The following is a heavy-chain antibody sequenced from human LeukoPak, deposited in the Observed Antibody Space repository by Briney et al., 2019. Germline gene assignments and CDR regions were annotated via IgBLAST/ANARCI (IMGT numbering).Heavy chain of an antibody. D-gene: IGHD5-18*01. Sequence: SETLSLTCTVSGGSISSYYWSWIREPPGKGLEWIGYISYSGSTNYNPSLKSRVTMSVDTSKNQFSLRLSSVTAADTAVYYCARGGGYSYGPFDYWGQGTLVTVSS. V-gene: IGHV4-59*08. J-gene: IGHJ4*02. CDR3: ARGGGYSYGPFDY. CDR1: GGSISSYY. CDR2: ISYSGST.